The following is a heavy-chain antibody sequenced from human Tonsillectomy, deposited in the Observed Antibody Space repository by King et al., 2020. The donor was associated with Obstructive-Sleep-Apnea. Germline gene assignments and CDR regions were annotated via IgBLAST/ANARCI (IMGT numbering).Heavy chain of an antibody. D-gene: IGHD3-22*01. J-gene: IGHJ4*02. V-gene: IGHV4-39*07. CDR2: SYYSGCT. Sequence: QLQESGPGLVKPSETLSLTCTVSGGSISSSSYYWGWIRQPPGKGLGWIGRSYYSGCTYYNPSLKGRVTISVDNSKNQFSLKLSSVTAADTAMYYCAREGGPRGSSSYYGDYWGQGTLVTVSS. CDR1: GGSISSSSYY. CDR3: AREGGPRGSSSYYGDY.